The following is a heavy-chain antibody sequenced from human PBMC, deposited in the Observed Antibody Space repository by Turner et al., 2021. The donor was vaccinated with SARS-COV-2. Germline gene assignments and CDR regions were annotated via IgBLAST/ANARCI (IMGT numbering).Heavy chain of an antibody. J-gene: IGHJ4*02. D-gene: IGHD1-26*01. CDR1: GFTFSSYW. Sequence: EVQLVESGGGLVQPGGSLRLSCAASGFTFSSYWMHWVRQAPGQGLMWVSRIDTDGSTTSYADSVKGRFTISRDNAMNTLYLQMNSLRAEDTAVYYCAREGVGVTYYSDYWGQGTLVTVSS. CDR3: AREGVGVTYYSDY. CDR2: IDTDGSTT. V-gene: IGHV3-74*01.